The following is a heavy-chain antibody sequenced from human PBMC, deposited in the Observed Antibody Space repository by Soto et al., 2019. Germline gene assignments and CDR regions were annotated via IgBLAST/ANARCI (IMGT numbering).Heavy chain of an antibody. J-gene: IGHJ6*02. V-gene: IGHV3-30*18. CDR3: AKDAITMVRGVISYYGMDV. Sequence: GGSLRLSCSGSGFIFGDFGMHWVRQAPGTGLEWVAVISYDGTIKDYTDSVKGRFTISRDNAKTSLYLQMNIVRVEDTALYYCAKDAITMVRGVISYYGMDVWGQGTTVTVSS. D-gene: IGHD3-10*01. CDR1: GFIFGDFG. CDR2: ISYDGTIK.